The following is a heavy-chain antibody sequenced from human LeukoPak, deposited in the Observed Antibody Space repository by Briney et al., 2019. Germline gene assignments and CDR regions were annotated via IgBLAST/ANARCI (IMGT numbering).Heavy chain of an antibody. J-gene: IGHJ4*02. CDR2: IVVGSGNT. V-gene: IGHV1-58*02. Sequence: SVKVSCKASGFTFTSSAMQWVRQARGQRLEWIGWIVVGSGNTNYAQKFQERVTITRDMSTSTAYMELSSLRSEDTAVYYCAAVGSGYSSGWDFDYWGQGTLVTVSS. CDR3: AAVGSGYSSGWDFDY. CDR1: GFTFTSSA. D-gene: IGHD6-19*01.